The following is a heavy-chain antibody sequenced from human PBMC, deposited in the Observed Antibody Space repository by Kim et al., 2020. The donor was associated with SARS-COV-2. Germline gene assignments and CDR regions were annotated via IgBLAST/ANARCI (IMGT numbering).Heavy chain of an antibody. J-gene: IGHJ3*02. D-gene: IGHD6-19*01. V-gene: IGHV7-4-1*02. CDR3: ASPLDSGWYPRFAFDI. CDR1: GYTFTSYA. Sequence: ASVKVSCKASGYTFTSYAMNWVRQAPGQGLEWMGWINTNTGNPTYAQGFTGRFVFSLDTSVSTAYLQISSLKAEDTAVYYCASPLDSGWYPRFAFDIWGQGTMVTVSS. CDR2: INTNTGNP.